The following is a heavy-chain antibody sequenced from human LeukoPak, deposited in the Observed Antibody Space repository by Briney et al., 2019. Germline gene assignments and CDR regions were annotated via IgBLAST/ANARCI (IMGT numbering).Heavy chain of an antibody. J-gene: IGHJ4*02. V-gene: IGHV4-34*01. CDR1: GGSFSGYY. CDR3: ARGRSFDY. CDR2: INHSGST. Sequence: PSETLSLTCAVCGGSFSGYYWSWIRQPPGKGLEWIGEINHSGSTNYNPSLKSRVTISVDTSKNQFSLKLSSVNAADTAVYYCARGRSFDYWGQGTLVTVSS.